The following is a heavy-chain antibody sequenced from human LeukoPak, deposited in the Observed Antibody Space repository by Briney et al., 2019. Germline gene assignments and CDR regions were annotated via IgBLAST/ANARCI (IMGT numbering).Heavy chain of an antibody. D-gene: IGHD4-23*01. J-gene: IGHJ4*02. CDR2: ISSSGTTI. V-gene: IGHV3-48*03. Sequence: GGSLRLSCAASGFTFSSYEMHWVRQAPGKGLEWVSYISSSGTTIYYADSVKGRFTISRDNAKNSLYLQMNSLRAEDTAVYYCARDHGGSSPFDYWGQGTLVTVPS. CDR3: ARDHGGSSPFDY. CDR1: GFTFSSYE.